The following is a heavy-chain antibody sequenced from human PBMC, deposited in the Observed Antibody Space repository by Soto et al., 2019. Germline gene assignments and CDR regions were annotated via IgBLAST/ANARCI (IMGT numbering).Heavy chain of an antibody. V-gene: IGHV4-31*03. CDR3: ARESMIVGDNWFDP. D-gene: IGHD3-22*01. J-gene: IGHJ5*02. Sequence: PSETLSLTCTVSGGSISSGGYYWSWIRQHPGKGLEWIGYIYYSGSTYYNPSLKSRVTISVDTSKNQFSLKLSSVTAADTAVYYCARESMIVGDNWFDPWGQGTLVTVSS. CDR2: IYYSGST. CDR1: GGSISSGGYY.